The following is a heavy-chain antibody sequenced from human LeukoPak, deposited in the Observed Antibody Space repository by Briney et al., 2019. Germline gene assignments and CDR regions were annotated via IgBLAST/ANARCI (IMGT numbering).Heavy chain of an antibody. CDR2: IGTSSSII. V-gene: IGHV3-48*01. Sequence: GGSLRLSCAASGFTFSTYSLNWVRQAPGKGLEWISYIGTSSSIIYYADSVKGRFTISRDNAKNSLYLQMNSLRAEDTAFYYCATDRWGFFNSWGQGTLVTVTS. CDR1: GFTFSTYS. D-gene: IGHD7-27*01. J-gene: IGHJ4*02. CDR3: ATDRWGFFNS.